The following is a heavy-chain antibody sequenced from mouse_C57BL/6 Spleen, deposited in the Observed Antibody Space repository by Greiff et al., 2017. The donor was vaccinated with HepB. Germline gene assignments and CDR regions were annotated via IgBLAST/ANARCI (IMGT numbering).Heavy chain of an antibody. V-gene: IGHV14-4*01. CDR3: TPDGYYPFAY. CDR1: GFNIKDDY. J-gene: IGHJ3*01. D-gene: IGHD2-3*01. Sequence: VQLQQSGAELVRPGASVKLSCTASGFNIKDDYMHWVKQRPEQGLEWIGWIDPENGDTEYASKFQGKATITADTSSNTAYLQLSSLTSEDTAVYYCTPDGYYPFAYWGQGTLVTVSA. CDR2: IDPENGDT.